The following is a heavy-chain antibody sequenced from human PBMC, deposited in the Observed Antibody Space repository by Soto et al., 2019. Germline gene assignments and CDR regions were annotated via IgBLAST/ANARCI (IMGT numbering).Heavy chain of an antibody. CDR2: IIPILGIA. D-gene: IGHD2-2*01. J-gene: IGHJ6*03. Sequence: EASVKVSCKASGGTFSSYTISWVRQAPGQGLEWMGRIIPILGIANYAQKFQGRVTITADKSTSTAYMELSSLRSEDTAVYYCARDRSTRLPAAIPYYYYYMDVWGKGTTVTVSS. CDR1: GGTFSSYT. CDR3: ARDRSTRLPAAIPYYYYYMDV. V-gene: IGHV1-69*04.